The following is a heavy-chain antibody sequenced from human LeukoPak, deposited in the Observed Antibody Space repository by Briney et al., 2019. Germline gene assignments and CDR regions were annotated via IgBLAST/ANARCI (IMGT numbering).Heavy chain of an antibody. Sequence: GGSLRLSCAASGFTFSSYAMHWVRQAPGKGLEWVAVISYDGSNKYYADSVKGRFTISRDNSKNTLYLQMNSLRAEDTAVYYCARVKCSGGSCYEHFDYWGQGTLVTVSS. CDR3: ARVKCSGGSCYEHFDY. D-gene: IGHD2-15*01. V-gene: IGHV3-30-3*01. J-gene: IGHJ4*02. CDR2: ISYDGSNK. CDR1: GFTFSSYA.